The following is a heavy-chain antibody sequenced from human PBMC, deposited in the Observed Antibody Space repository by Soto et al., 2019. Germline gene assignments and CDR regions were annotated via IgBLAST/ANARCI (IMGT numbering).Heavy chain of an antibody. CDR3: ASTGYCSSTSCEPFDY. D-gene: IGHD2-2*01. V-gene: IGHV4-59*08. J-gene: IGHJ4*02. CDR2: IYYSGST. Sequence: SETLSLTCTVSGGSISSYYWSWIRQPPGKGLEWIGYIYYSGSTNYNPSLKSRVTISVDTSKNQFSLKLSSVTAADTAVYYCASTGYCSSTSCEPFDYWGQGTLVTVSS. CDR1: GGSISSYY.